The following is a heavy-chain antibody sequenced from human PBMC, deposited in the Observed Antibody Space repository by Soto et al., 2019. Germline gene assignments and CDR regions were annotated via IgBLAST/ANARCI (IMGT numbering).Heavy chain of an antibody. D-gene: IGHD3-22*01. V-gene: IGHV1-18*04. J-gene: IGHJ4*02. CDR2: ISAYNGNT. CDR1: GYTFTSYG. Sequence: ASVKVSCKAPGYTFTSYGISWVRQAPGQGLEWMGWISAYNGNTNYAQKLQGRVTMTTDTSTSTAYMELRSLRSDDTAVYYCARGYYYDSSGYSDYWGQGTLVTVSS. CDR3: ARGYYYDSSGYSDY.